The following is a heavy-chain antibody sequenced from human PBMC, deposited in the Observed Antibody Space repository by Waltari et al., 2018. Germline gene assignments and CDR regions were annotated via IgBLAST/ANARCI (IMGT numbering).Heavy chain of an antibody. D-gene: IGHD1-1*01. CDR1: GLTFSISA. J-gene: IGHJ4*02. CDR3: CSVQVPLAIAN. V-gene: IGHV3-23*01. Sequence: EVQLLESGGGLVQPGGSLRLSCAASGLTFSISAMIWVRQAPGEGLEWVSSISGGGGTTEYADSVEGRFTVSRDNSKNTASLQIDSLRAEDTALYYCCSVQVPLAIANCGQGTLVTVAS. CDR2: ISGGGGTT.